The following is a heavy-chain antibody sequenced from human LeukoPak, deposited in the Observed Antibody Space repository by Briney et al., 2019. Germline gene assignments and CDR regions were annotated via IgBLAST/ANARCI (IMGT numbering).Heavy chain of an antibody. V-gene: IGHV3-21*01. Sequence: GGSLRLSCAASGFTFSSYSMNWVRQAPGKGLEWVSSISSSSSYIYYADSVKGRFTISRDNAKNSLYLQMNSLRAEDTAVYYCARDRAGSSAVGPIDYWGQGTLVTVSS. CDR2: ISSSSSYI. D-gene: IGHD6-25*01. CDR1: GFTFSSYS. CDR3: ARDRAGSSAVGPIDY. J-gene: IGHJ4*02.